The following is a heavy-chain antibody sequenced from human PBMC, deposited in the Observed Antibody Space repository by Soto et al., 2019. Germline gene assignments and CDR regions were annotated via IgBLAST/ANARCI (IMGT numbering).Heavy chain of an antibody. CDR1: GFTFSSYG. CDR2: ISYDGNNK. V-gene: IGHV3-30*18. CDR3: AKDDWNYDCDF. Sequence: QVQLVESGGGVVQPGRSLRLSCAASGFTFSSYGMHWVRQAPGKGLEWVAVISYDGNNKYYADSVKGRFTISRDSSKNTLYLQMNSLRAEDTAVYYCAKDDWNYDCDFWGQGTLVTVSS. D-gene: IGHD1-7*01. J-gene: IGHJ4*02.